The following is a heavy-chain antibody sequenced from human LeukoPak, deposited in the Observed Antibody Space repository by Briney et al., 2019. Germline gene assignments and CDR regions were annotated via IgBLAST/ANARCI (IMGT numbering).Heavy chain of an antibody. CDR3: ARGSVTMVRGVGYWFDP. Sequence: GGSLRLSCAASGFTFSSYDMHWVRQATGKGLEWVSAIGTAGDTYYPGSVKGRFTISRENAKNSLYLQMNSLRAGDTAVYYCARGSVTMVRGVGYWFDPWGQGTLVTVSS. J-gene: IGHJ5*02. D-gene: IGHD3-10*01. V-gene: IGHV3-13*01. CDR1: GFTFSSYD. CDR2: IGTAGDT.